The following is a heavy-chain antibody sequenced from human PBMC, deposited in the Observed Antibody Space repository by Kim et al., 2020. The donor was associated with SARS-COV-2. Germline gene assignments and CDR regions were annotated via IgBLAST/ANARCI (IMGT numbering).Heavy chain of an antibody. CDR2: IIPIFGTA. D-gene: IGHD5-12*01. CDR1: GGTFSSYA. J-gene: IGHJ4*02. CDR3: ARDRGYPLYYFDY. V-gene: IGHV1-69*13. Sequence: SVKVSCKASGGTFSSYAISWVRQAPGQGLEWMGGIIPIFGTANYAQKFQGRVTITADESTSTAYMELSRLRSEDTAVYYCARDRGYPLYYFDYWGQGTLVTVSS.